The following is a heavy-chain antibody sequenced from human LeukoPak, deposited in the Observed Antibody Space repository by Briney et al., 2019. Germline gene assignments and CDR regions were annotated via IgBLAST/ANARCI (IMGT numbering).Heavy chain of an antibody. Sequence: SETLSLTCTVSGGSISSYLWSWIRQPPGKGLEWIGYIYFSGSTNYNPSLKSRVTISVDTSKNQFSLNLRSVTAADTAVYYCAREAVAGTGDNWFDPWGQGTLVTVSS. J-gene: IGHJ5*02. V-gene: IGHV4-59*01. CDR3: AREAVAGTGDNWFDP. D-gene: IGHD6-19*01. CDR2: IYFSGST. CDR1: GGSISSYL.